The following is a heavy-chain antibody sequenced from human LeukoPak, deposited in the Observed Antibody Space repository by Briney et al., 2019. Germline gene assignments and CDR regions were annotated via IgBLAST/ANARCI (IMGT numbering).Heavy chain of an antibody. Sequence: SETLSLTCTVSGGSITSTSYYWTWIRQPPGKGLEWIGSIDYSGSTYYNPSLKSRVTMSVDTSKNQLSLKLSSVTAADSAVYYCASETRTYYYGSGSHPETNWFDPWGQGTLATVSS. CDR1: GGSITSTSYY. CDR3: ASETRTYYYGSGSHPETNWFDP. J-gene: IGHJ5*02. CDR2: IDYSGST. V-gene: IGHV4-39*01. D-gene: IGHD3-10*01.